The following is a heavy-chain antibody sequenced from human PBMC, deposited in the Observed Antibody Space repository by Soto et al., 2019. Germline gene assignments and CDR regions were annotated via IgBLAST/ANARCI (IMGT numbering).Heavy chain of an antibody. V-gene: IGHV1-2*02. CDR3: AREGGSETLQPSYNWFDT. CDR2: INANNGGA. Sequence: QVQLVQSGAEVKKPGASVKVSCKASGYTFTDYHIHWVRQAPGQGLGFMGGINANNGGAGSAQQFQGRVTVTRDTSITTVYMELSNLRSDDTAVYYCAREGGSETLQPSYNWFDTWGQGTLVTVSS. J-gene: IGHJ5*02. D-gene: IGHD6-25*01. CDR1: GYTFTDYH.